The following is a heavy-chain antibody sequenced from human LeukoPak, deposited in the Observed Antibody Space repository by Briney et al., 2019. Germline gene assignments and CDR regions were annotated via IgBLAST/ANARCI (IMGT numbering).Heavy chain of an antibody. CDR1: GFTFSSYG. J-gene: IGHJ4*02. Sequence: PGGSLRLSCAASGFTFSSYGMHWVRQAPGKGLEWVGFIRSKAYGGTTEYAASVKGRFTISRDDSKSIAYLQMNSLKTEDTAVYYCMIYDSSGYYPRPTDYWGQGTLVTVSS. D-gene: IGHD3-22*01. CDR3: MIYDSSGYYPRPTDY. CDR2: IRSKAYGGTT. V-gene: IGHV3-49*04.